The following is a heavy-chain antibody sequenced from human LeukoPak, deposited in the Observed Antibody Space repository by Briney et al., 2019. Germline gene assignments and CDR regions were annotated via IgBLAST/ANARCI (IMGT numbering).Heavy chain of an antibody. CDR3: ARDPQNTVGC. CDR2: ISSSSSYI. D-gene: IGHD2/OR15-2a*01. J-gene: IGHJ4*02. Sequence: GGSLRLSCAASGFTFSSYSMNWVRQAPGKGLEWVSSISSSSSYIYYADSVKGRFTISRDNAKNSLYLQMNSLRAEDTAVYFCARDPQNTVGCWGQGTLVTVPS. CDR1: GFTFSSYS. V-gene: IGHV3-21*01.